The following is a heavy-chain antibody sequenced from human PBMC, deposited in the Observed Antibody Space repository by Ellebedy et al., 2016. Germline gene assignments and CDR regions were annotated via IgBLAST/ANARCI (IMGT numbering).Heavy chain of an antibody. V-gene: IGHV5-51*01. Sequence: GESLKISXKGSGYSFTSYWIGWVRQMPGKGLEWMGIIYPGDSDTRYSPSFQGQVTISADKSISTAYLQWSSLKASDTAMYYCARRYCSSTSCSAHFDYWGQGTLVTVSS. CDR2: IYPGDSDT. D-gene: IGHD2-2*01. CDR3: ARRYCSSTSCSAHFDY. J-gene: IGHJ4*02. CDR1: GYSFTSYW.